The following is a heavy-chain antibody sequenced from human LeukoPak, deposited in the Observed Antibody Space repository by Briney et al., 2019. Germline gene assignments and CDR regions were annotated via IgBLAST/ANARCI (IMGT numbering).Heavy chain of an antibody. CDR1: GFSFSDHY. Sequence: GGSLRLSCAASGFSFSDHYMDWVRQAPGKGLEWVGRIRNNAKNYTTEYAASVKDRITISRDDSKNSLYLQMNSLKIEDTAVYYCARATPDSSGHYYFDYWAREPWSPSPQ. CDR2: IRNNAKNYTT. CDR3: ARATPDSSGHYYFDY. V-gene: IGHV3-72*01. D-gene: IGHD3-22*01. J-gene: IGHJ4*02.